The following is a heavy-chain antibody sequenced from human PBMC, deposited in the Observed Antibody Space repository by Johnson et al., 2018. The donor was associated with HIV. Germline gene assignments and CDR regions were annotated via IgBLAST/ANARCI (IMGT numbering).Heavy chain of an antibody. D-gene: IGHD2-15*01. CDR3: ARSKDCSVGTCPDGLDI. CDR2: ISYDGSTK. J-gene: IGHJ3*02. Sequence: VQLVESGGGLVQPGGSLRLSCAVSGFTFSNHHMTWVRQAPGKGLEWVTVISYDGSTKYYADSVKGRFTISRDNSKNTLYLQMNSLRAEDTAVYYCARSKDCSVGTCPDGLDIWGQGTMVIVSS. V-gene: IGHV3-30*03. CDR1: GFTFSNHH.